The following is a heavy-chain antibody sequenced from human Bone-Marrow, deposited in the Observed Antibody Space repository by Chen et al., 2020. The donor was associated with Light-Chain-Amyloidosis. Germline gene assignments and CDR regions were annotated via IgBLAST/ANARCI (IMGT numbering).Heavy chain of an antibody. CDR1: GYTFTAFY. CDR2: INPDTGGT. D-gene: IGHD3-10*01. Sequence: QVQMVQSGAEVKEPGASIKVSCKTSGYTFTAFYIHWVRQAPGQGLEWMAWINPDTGGTRYAQKFQGWITVTRETSTRTVYMELGRLRSGDTAVYYCAKDSEIRGLIYAMNVWGQGTTVNVSS. CDR3: AKDSEIRGLIYAMNV. J-gene: IGHJ6*02. V-gene: IGHV1-2*04.